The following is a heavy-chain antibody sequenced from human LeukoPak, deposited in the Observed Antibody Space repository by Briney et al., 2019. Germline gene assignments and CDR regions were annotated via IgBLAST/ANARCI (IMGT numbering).Heavy chain of an antibody. D-gene: IGHD3-22*01. J-gene: IGHJ4*02. Sequence: PGGSLRLSCAASGFTLITYEMNWVRQAPGKGLEWVSYISSSGSTKNYADSVKGRFTISRDNAENSLSLQMNSLKTEDTAVYYCTRVMYYDSRGYYYGGFDYWGQGTLVTVSS. CDR1: GFTLITYE. CDR2: ISSSGSTK. V-gene: IGHV3-48*03. CDR3: TRVMYYDSRGYYYGGFDY.